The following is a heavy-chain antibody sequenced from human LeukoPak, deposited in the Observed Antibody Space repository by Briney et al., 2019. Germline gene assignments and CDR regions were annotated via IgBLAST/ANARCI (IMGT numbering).Heavy chain of an antibody. CDR3: ARSTVAATVAFDI. CDR1: GFTFSSYT. CDR2: ISSSSSYI. J-gene: IGHJ3*02. V-gene: IGHV3-21*01. Sequence: GGSLRLSCAASGFTFSSYTMNWGRQAPGKGLEWVSSISSSSSYIYYADSVKGRFTISRGNAKNSLYLQMNSLGAEDTAVYYCARSTVAATVAFDIWGQGTMVTVSS. D-gene: IGHD6-19*01.